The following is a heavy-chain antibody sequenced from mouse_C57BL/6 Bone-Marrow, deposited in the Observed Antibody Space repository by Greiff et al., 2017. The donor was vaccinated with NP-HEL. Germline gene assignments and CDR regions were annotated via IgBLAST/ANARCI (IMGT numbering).Heavy chain of an antibody. J-gene: IGHJ4*01. CDR3: AGQGCYDLF. CDR2: ISSGGSYT. V-gene: IGHV5-6*01. CDR1: GFTFSSYG. Sequence: EVMLVESGVDLVKPGGSLKLSCAASGFTFSSYGMSWVRQTPDKRLEWVATISSGGSYTYYPDSVKGRFTISRDNAKNTLYLQMSSLRSEDTAMYYCAGQGCYDLFWGQGTSVTVSS. D-gene: IGHD2-12*01.